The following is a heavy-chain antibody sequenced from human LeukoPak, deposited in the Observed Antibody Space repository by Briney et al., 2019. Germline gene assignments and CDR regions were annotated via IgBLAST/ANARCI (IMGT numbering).Heavy chain of an antibody. D-gene: IGHD5-12*01. CDR2: INPSGGST. CDR1: GYTFTSYY. V-gene: IGHV1-46*01. Sequence: GASVKVSCKASGYTFTSYYMHWVRQAPGQGLEWMGIINPSGGSTSYAQKFQGRVTITADKSTSTAYMELSSLRSEDTAVYYCAREGPQVATINALDYWGQGTLVTVSS. CDR3: AREGPQVATINALDY. J-gene: IGHJ4*02.